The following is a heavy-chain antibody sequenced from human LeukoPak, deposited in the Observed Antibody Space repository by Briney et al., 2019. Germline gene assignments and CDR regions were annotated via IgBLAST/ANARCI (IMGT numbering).Heavy chain of an antibody. CDR3: AKDRGYNSYYFDY. J-gene: IGHJ4*02. Sequence: GGSLRLSCAASGFTFRSYDMHWVRQAPGKGLEWVAFVSSSGNKKYYGDSVKGRFIISRDNSKDTLYLQMNSLSAEDTALYYCAKDRGYNSYYFDYWGQGSLVTVSS. CDR2: VSSSGNKK. CDR1: GFTFRSYD. D-gene: IGHD5-24*01. V-gene: IGHV3-30*18.